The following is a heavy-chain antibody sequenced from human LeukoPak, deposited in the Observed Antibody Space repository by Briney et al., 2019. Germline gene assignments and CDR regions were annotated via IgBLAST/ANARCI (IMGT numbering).Heavy chain of an antibody. Sequence: SETLSLTCAVYGGSFSGYYWSWIRQPPGKGLEWIGEINHSGSTNYNPSLKSRVTISVDTSKNQFSLKLSSVTAANTAVYYCARGGRWLQLPFDYWGQGTLVTVSS. J-gene: IGHJ4*02. CDR3: ARGGRWLQLPFDY. D-gene: IGHD5-12*01. V-gene: IGHV4-34*01. CDR2: INHSGST. CDR1: GGSFSGYY.